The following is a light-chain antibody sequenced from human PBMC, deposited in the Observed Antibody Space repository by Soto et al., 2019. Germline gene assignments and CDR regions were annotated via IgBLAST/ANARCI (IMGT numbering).Light chain of an antibody. CDR2: AAS. J-gene: IGKJ3*01. CDR3: QEYHSPPCT. V-gene: IGKV1-27*01. CDR1: QGISSS. Sequence: DIQMTQSPSSLSASVGDTVTITCRASQGISSSLAWYQQKAGKVPDLLIYAASTLQSGVPSHFSGSGSGTDFTLTISSLQPEDVATYYCQEYHSPPCTVGPGTRVEIK.